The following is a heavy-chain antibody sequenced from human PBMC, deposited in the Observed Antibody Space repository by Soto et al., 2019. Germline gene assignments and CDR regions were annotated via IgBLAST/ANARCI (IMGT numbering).Heavy chain of an antibody. D-gene: IGHD2-2*01. CDR2: IGGSGANT. CDR3: AKGSSSTQYLNYYFYHMDV. CDR1: GLTFPSYA. Sequence: LLESGGGLVQPGGSLRLSCAASGLTFPSYAMNWVRQAPGKGLECVSAIGGSGANTYYADSVKGRFTISRDNSKNTVYLQMNSLRAEDTAVYYCAKGSSSTQYLNYYFYHMDVWGKGTTVSVSS. V-gene: IGHV3-23*01. J-gene: IGHJ6*03.